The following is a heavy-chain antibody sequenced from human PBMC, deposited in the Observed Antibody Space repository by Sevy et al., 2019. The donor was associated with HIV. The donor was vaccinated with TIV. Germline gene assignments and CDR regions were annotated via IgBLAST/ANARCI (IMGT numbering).Heavy chain of an antibody. CDR2: ISGSGGST. J-gene: IGHJ3*02. D-gene: IGHD1-26*01. Sequence: GGCLRLSCAASGFTFSSYAMSWVRQAPGKGLEWVSAISGSGGSTYYSDSVKGRFTISRDNSKNTLYLQMNSLRAEDTAVYYCAKEGSGSHYDRDAFDIWGHGTMVTVSS. CDR1: GFTFSSYA. V-gene: IGHV3-23*01. CDR3: AKEGSGSHYDRDAFDI.